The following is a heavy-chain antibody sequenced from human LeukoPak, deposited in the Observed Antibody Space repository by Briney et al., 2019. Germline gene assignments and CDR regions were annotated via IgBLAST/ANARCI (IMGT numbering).Heavy chain of an antibody. CDR1: GYTFTSYD. V-gene: IGHV1-8*01. Sequence: ASVKVSCKASGYTFTSYDINWVRQATGQGLESMGWMNPNSGDTGYAQRFQGRVTMTRNISISTAYMELSSLRSEDTAVYYCATHGYYYGLGSNYTPLVWGKGTTVTVSS. CDR3: ATHGYYYGLGSNYTPLV. CDR2: MNPNSGDT. J-gene: IGHJ6*04. D-gene: IGHD3-10*01.